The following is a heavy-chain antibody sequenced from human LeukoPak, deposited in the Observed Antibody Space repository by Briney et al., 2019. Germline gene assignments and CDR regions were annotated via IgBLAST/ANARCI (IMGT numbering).Heavy chain of an antibody. D-gene: IGHD2-2*01. J-gene: IGHJ4*02. CDR3: AKAGTYCSSTSCSFDY. Sequence: PGGSLRLSCAASGFTFSSYGMHWVRQAPGKGLEWLAFIRYDGSNKYYADSVKGRFTISRDNSKNTLCLQMNSLRAEDTAVYYCAKAGTYCSSTSCSFDYWGQGTLVTVSS. CDR1: GFTFSSYG. V-gene: IGHV3-30*02. CDR2: IRYDGSNK.